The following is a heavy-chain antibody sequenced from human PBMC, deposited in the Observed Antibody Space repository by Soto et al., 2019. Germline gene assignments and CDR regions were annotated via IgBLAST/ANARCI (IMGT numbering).Heavy chain of an antibody. CDR3: ARDTWAGGGSLPFDS. Sequence: EVQLVESGGGLVQPGGSLRLSCAASGFTFSSYEMNWVRQAPGKVLEWVSYISSSGSSIYYADSVKGRFTISRDNAKNSVYLQMNSLRAEDTAVYYCARDTWAGGGSLPFDSWGQGTLVTVSS. D-gene: IGHD2-15*01. CDR2: ISSSGSSI. V-gene: IGHV3-48*03. CDR1: GFTFSSYE. J-gene: IGHJ4*02.